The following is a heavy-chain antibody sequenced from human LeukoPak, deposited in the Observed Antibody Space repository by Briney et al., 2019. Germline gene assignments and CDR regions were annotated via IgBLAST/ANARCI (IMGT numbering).Heavy chain of an antibody. D-gene: IGHD6-19*01. J-gene: IGHJ4*02. CDR3: ARAGSGWSIDY. CDR2: ISTSGSTI. V-gene: IGHV3-48*04. CDR1: GFTFSSYW. Sequence: GGSLRLSCAASGFTFSSYWMSWVRQAPGKGLEWVSYISTSGSTIYYADSVKGRFTISRDNAKNSLYLQMNSLTAEDADVYYCARAGSGWSIDYWGQGTLVTVSS.